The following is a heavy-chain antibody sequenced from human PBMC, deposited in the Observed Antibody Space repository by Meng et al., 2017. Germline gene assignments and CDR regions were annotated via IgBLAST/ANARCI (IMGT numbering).Heavy chain of an antibody. CDR2: ISSSSSYI. J-gene: IGHJ6*02. D-gene: IGHD3-22*01. V-gene: IGHV3-21*01. CDR1: GFTFSSYS. CDR3: ARKYYYDSSGYYYYYYYGMDV. Sequence: GESLKISCAASGFTFSSYSMNWVRQAPGKGLEWVSSISSSSSYIYYADSVKGRFTISRDNAKNSLYLQMNSLRAEDTAVYYCARKYYYDSSGYYYYYYYGMDVWGQGTTVTVSS.